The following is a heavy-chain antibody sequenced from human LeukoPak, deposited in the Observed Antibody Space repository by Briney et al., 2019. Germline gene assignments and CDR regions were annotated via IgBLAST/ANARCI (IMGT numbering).Heavy chain of an antibody. CDR2: IYPGDSDT. D-gene: IGHD4-11*01. V-gene: IGHV5-51*01. CDR3: ASEYDYSNLGVDY. Sequence: GESLKISCKGPGYSFTNYWIGWVRQMPGKGLEWMGIIYPGDSDTRYSPSFQGQVTISADKSIRTAYLQWNSLKASDTAMYFCASEYDYSNLGVDYWGQGTLVTVSS. J-gene: IGHJ4*02. CDR1: GYSFTNYW.